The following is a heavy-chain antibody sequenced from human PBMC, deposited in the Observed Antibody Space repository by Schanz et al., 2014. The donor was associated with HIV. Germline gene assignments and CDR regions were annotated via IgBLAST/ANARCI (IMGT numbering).Heavy chain of an antibody. D-gene: IGHD6-6*01. Sequence: QVQLVESGGGVVQPGTSLRLSCAVSGFTFSTYGMHWVRQAPGKGLDWVAALWYDGTNTLYADSVKGRFTISRDDFKDTLYLQMNSLRAGDTAVYYCASTEFPYSSSSDYYYGMDVWGQGTTVTVSS. J-gene: IGHJ6*02. CDR1: GFTFSTYG. V-gene: IGHV3-33*03. CDR3: ASTEFPYSSSSDYYYGMDV. CDR2: LWYDGTNT.